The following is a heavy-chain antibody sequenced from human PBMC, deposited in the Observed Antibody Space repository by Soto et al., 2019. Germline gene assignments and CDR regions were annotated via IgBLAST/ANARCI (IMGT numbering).Heavy chain of an antibody. J-gene: IGHJ4*02. CDR3: AIPSGLTVTGPDY. D-gene: IGHD6-19*01. Sequence: GESLKISCAASGFIFSNYAMSWVRQAPGKGLEWVSAIGGNGADTYYADSVKGRFTISRDNSKNTLYLQMNSLRADDTAVYFCAIPSGLTVTGPDYWGQGTLVTVSS. CDR1: GFIFSNYA. CDR2: IGGNGADT. V-gene: IGHV3-23*01.